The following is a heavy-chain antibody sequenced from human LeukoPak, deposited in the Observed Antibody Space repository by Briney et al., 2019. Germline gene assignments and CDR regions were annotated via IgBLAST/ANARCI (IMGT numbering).Heavy chain of an antibody. V-gene: IGHV4-4*07. CDR3: ARESGGKPRQFDY. D-gene: IGHD3-10*01. J-gene: IGHJ4*02. CDR2: VYSSGSS. Sequence: SETLSLTCSVSGGSISSYYWNWIRQPAGKGLEWIGRVYSSGSSNYNPPLKSRVTMSVDMSKNQFSLKLSSVTAADTAVYYCARESGGKPRQFDYWGQGTLVTVSS. CDR1: GGSISSYY.